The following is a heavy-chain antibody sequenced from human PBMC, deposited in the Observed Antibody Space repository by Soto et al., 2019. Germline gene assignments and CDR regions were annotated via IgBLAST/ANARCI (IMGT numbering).Heavy chain of an antibody. CDR2: ISSSSSYI. Sequence: EVQLVESGGGLVKPGGSLRLSCAASGFTFSSYSMNWVRQAPGKGLEWVSSISSSSSYIYYADSVKGRFTISRDNAKNSLYLQMNSLRAEETAVYYCARDIQPYDFWSGFDPWGQGTLVTVSS. D-gene: IGHD3-3*01. CDR1: GFTFSSYS. CDR3: ARDIQPYDFWSGFDP. J-gene: IGHJ5*02. V-gene: IGHV3-21*01.